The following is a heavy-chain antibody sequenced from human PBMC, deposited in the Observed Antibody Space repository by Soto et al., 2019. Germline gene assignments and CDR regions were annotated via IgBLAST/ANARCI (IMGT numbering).Heavy chain of an antibody. D-gene: IGHD3-9*01. J-gene: IGHJ5*02. Sequence: EASVKVSCKASGYTFTSYGISWVRQAPGQGLEWMGWISAYNGNTNYAQKLQGRVTMTTDTSTSTAYMELRSLRSDDTAVYYCARVLRYFDWLLYWFDPWGQGTLVTVS. CDR1: GYTFTSYG. CDR3: ARVLRYFDWLLYWFDP. V-gene: IGHV1-18*01. CDR2: ISAYNGNT.